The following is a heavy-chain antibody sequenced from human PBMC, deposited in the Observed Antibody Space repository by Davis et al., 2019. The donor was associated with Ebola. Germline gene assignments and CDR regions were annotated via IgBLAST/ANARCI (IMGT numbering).Heavy chain of an antibody. J-gene: IGHJ6*04. CDR3: AREPTGNYYYFYGMDV. CDR1: GFTFNSFG. D-gene: IGHD4-17*01. CDR2: ISFDGSQK. V-gene: IGHV3-30*03. Sequence: GGSLRLSCVASGFTFNSFGMHWVRQAPGKGLEWVAVISFDGSQKYFADSVKGRFTISRDNSKNTLHLQMNSLRVEDTAVYFCAREPTGNYYYFYGMDVWGKGTTVSVSS.